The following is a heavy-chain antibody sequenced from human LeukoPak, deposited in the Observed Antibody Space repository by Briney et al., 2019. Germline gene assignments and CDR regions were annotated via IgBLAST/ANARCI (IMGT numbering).Heavy chain of an antibody. J-gene: IGHJ4*02. Sequence: GGSLRLSCAASGFTFSDYYMSRIRRAPGKGLEWISYISSSSSYTNYADSVKGRFTISRDNAKNSLYLQMNSLRAEDTAVYYCAREDTNYYDSSGYPDYWGQGTLVTVSS. CDR2: ISSSSSYT. V-gene: IGHV3-11*05. CDR3: AREDTNYYDSSGYPDY. D-gene: IGHD3-22*01. CDR1: GFTFSDYY.